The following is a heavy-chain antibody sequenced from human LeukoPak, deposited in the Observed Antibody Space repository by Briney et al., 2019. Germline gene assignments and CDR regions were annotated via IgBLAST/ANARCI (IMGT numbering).Heavy chain of an antibody. CDR2: IIPIFGTA. CDR1: GYTFTSYD. D-gene: IGHD2-2*01. V-gene: IGHV1-69*05. CDR3: ARVPYCSSTSCYLDI. Sequence: SVKVSCKASGYTFTSYDINWVRQAPGQGLEWMGGIIPIFGTANYAQKFQGRVTITTDESTSTAYMELSSLRSEDTAVYYCARVPYCSSTSCYLDIWGQGTMVTVSS. J-gene: IGHJ3*02.